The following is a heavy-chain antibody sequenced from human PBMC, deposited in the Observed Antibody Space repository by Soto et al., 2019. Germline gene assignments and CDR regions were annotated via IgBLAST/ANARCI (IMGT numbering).Heavy chain of an antibody. CDR2: IHPGGHS. Sequence: EALSLTCTDSGACVRSANWWHWLRQSPGKGLEWIGEIHPGGHSNYNPSLKSRVTISVDVSDNQLSLTLKSVTAADTAVYFCARVHEGCSVTSCYLDLWGQGTQVIVSS. J-gene: IGHJ5*02. V-gene: IGHV4-4*01. CDR3: ARVHEGCSVTSCYLDL. D-gene: IGHD2-2*01. CDR1: GACVRSANW.